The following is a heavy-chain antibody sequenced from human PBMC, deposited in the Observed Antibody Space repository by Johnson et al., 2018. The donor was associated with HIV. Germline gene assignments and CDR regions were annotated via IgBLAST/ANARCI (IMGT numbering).Heavy chain of an antibody. D-gene: IGHD6-13*01. Sequence: VQLVESGGGVVQPGRSLRLSCAASGFNFNTYGMHWVRQAPGKGLEWVALIWYEGSEKDYADAVKGRFTISRDNSKNTLFLQMNSLRAEDTAVYYCAKVLTSSTSWLDDAFDICGQGTMVTVSS. V-gene: IGHV3-33*06. CDR2: IWYEGSEK. CDR1: GFNFNTYG. CDR3: AKVLTSSTSWLDDAFDI. J-gene: IGHJ3*02.